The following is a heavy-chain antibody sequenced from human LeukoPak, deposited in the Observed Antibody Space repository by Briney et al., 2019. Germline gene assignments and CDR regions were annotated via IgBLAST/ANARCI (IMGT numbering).Heavy chain of an antibody. D-gene: IGHD1-26*01. CDR1: GFTFSSYS. Sequence: GGSLRLSCAASGFTFSSYSMNWVRQAPGKGLEWVSSISSSSSYIYYADSVKGRFTISRDNSKNMLYLQMNSLRAEDTAVYYCAKDREVGATDHFDYWGQGTLVTVSS. CDR2: ISSSSSYI. V-gene: IGHV3-21*04. CDR3: AKDREVGATDHFDY. J-gene: IGHJ4*02.